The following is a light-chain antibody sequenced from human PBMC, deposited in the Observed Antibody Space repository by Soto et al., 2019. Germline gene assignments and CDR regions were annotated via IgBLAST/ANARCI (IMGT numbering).Light chain of an antibody. CDR3: QQTYSTPYT. CDR1: QRITTY. CDR2: TSG. Sequence: IQMTQSPSSLSASVGDRVTITCRASQRITTYLNWYQQKPGEAPKLLISTSGTLQRGVPSRCSGSGSGTDFTLTITALRPEDFSTYFCQQTYSTPYTFGQGTKLEIK. J-gene: IGKJ2*01. V-gene: IGKV1-39*01.